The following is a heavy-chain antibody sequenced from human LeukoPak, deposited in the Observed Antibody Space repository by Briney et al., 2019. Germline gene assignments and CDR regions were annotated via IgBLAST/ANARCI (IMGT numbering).Heavy chain of an antibody. Sequence: GGSLRLFCVASTFTADHYGIRGVRQAPGPGLEWVSDINWNGGSTGYADSVKGRFTNSRDNAKNSLYLQMNSLRAEDTALYYCARGRYGESLDYWGQGTLVTVSS. CDR2: INWNGGST. D-gene: IGHD4-17*01. CDR3: ARGRYGESLDY. V-gene: IGHV3-20*04. CDR1: TFTADHYG. J-gene: IGHJ4*02.